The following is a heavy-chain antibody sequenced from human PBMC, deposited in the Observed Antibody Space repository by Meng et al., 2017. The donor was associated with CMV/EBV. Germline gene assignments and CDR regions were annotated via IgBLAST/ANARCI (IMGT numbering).Heavy chain of an antibody. V-gene: IGHV1-69*05. Sequence: SVKVSCKASGGTFSSYAISWVRQAPGQGLEWMGGIIPIFGTANYAQKFQGRVTMTRDTSTSTVYMELSSLRSEDTAVYYCARDRIVVVPGMDVWGQGTTVTVSS. CDR1: GGTFSSYA. D-gene: IGHD2-2*01. CDR2: IIPIFGTA. J-gene: IGHJ6*02. CDR3: ARDRIVVVPGMDV.